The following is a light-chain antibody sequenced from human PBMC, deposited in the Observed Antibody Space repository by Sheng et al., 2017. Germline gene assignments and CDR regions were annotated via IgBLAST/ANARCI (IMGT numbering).Light chain of an antibody. CDR1: QGIGAW. Sequence: DIQMTQSPSSVSAPVGDRVTITCRASQGIGAWLAWFQQKPGKAPKLLIYAASTLQTGVPSRFSGSGSGTEFTLTISSLQPEDFATYYCQQSYSTPRLTFGGGTKVEIK. J-gene: IGKJ4*01. CDR2: AAS. V-gene: IGKV1-12*01. CDR3: QQSYSTPRLT.